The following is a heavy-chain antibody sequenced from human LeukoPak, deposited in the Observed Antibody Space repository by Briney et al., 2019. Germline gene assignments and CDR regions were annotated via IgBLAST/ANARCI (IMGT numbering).Heavy chain of an antibody. J-gene: IGHJ4*02. CDR1: GGSISNYY. CDR3: ARHDKSSGWSYDY. D-gene: IGHD6-19*01. CDR2: IYYSGST. V-gene: IGHV4-59*08. Sequence: PSETLSLTCTVSGGSISNYYWSWIRQPPGKGLEWIGYIYYSGSTNYNPSLKSRVTISVDTSKNQFSLNLSSVTAADTAVYYCARHDKSSGWSYDYWGQGTLVTVSS.